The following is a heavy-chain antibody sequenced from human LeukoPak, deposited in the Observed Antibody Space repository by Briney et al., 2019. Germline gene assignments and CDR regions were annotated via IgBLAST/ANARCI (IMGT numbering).Heavy chain of an antibody. J-gene: IGHJ4*02. CDR1: GFSFGXXX. Sequence: PGGSLRLSCXASGFSFGXXXXXXXXQAPGKXXXXXXXXXXXXYGGTTEYAASVRGXFTISRDDSKSIAYLQMNSLKSDDTAMYYCSRVTSKLRVLEWLWDYWDQGTLVTVSS. CDR3: SRVTSKLRVLEWLWDY. D-gene: IGHD3-3*01. V-gene: IGHV3-49*03. CDR2: XXXXXYGGTT.